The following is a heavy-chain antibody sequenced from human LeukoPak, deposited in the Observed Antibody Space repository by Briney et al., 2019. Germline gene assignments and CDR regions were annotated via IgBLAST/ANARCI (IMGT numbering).Heavy chain of an antibody. V-gene: IGHV3-30*04. J-gene: IGHJ3*02. D-gene: IGHD3-3*01. CDR1: GFTFSSYA. Sequence: PGGSLRLSCAASGFTFSSYAMHWVRQAPGKGLEWVAVISYDGSNKDYADSVKGRFTISRDNSKNTLYLQMNSLRAEDTAVYYCAREARTIFGVVIPNFDIWGQGTMVTVSS. CDR2: ISYDGSNK. CDR3: AREARTIFGVVIPNFDI.